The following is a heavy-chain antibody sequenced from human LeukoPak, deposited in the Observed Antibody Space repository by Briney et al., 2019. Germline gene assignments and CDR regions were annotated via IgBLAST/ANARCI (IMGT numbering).Heavy chain of an antibody. J-gene: IGHJ6*03. V-gene: IGHV3-20*04. CDR3: ARGIVGERSYTYYYYMDV. CDR1: GFTFDDYG. D-gene: IGHD3-16*01. CDR2: INWNGGST. Sequence: PGGSLRLSCAASGFTFDDYGMSWVRQAPGKGLEWVSGINWNGGSTGYADSVKSRFTISRDNAKNSLYLQMNSLRAEDTALYYCARGIVGERSYTYYYYMDVWGKGTTVTVSS.